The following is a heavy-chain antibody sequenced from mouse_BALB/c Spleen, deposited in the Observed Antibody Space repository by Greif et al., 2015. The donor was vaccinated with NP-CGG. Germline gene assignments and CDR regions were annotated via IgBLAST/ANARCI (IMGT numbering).Heavy chain of an antibody. CDR3: ARYDGYYYYAMDY. V-gene: IGHV3-8*02. CDR1: GDSITSGY. D-gene: IGHD2-3*01. CDR2: ISYSGST. J-gene: IGHJ4*01. Sequence: EVQLQESGPRLVKPSQTLSLTCSVTGDSITSGYWNWIRKFPGNKLEYMGYISYSGSTYYNPSLKSRISITRDTSKNQYYLQLNSVTTEDTATYYCARYDGYYYYAMDYWGQGTSVTVSS.